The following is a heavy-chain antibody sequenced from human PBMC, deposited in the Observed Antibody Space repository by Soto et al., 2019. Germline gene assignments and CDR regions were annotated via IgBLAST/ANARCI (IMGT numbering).Heavy chain of an antibody. J-gene: IGHJ4*02. Sequence: EVQLLESGGGLVQPGGSLRLSCAASGFTFSSYAMTWVRQAPGKGLEWISGISGGGGTTYYADAVKGRLTISRDNSKNTVSLQMNSLRAEDTAVYYCAKLAHRGQWLNDYWGQGTLVTVSS. CDR3: AKLAHRGQWLNDY. D-gene: IGHD6-19*01. V-gene: IGHV3-23*01. CDR2: ISGGGGTT. CDR1: GFTFSSYA.